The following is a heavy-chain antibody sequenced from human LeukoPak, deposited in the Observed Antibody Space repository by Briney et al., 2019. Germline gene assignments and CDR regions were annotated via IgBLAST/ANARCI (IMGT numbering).Heavy chain of an antibody. D-gene: IGHD3-22*01. J-gene: IGHJ4*02. V-gene: IGHV3-7*04. CDR2: IRGDGVEK. CDR1: GFTFGDYV. Sequence: GGSLRLSCTVSGFTFGDYVMNWVRQAPGKGPEWVANIRGDGVEKYYVASVQGRFTISRDNAENSLSLQMNNLRAEDTAVYYCARITNSGSYWVFDYWGQGTLVTVSS. CDR3: ARITNSGSYWVFDY.